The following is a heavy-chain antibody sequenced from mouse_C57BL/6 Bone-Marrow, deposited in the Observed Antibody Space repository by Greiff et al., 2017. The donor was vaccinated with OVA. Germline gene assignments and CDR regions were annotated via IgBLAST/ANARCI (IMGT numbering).Heavy chain of an antibody. CDR2: IRNKANGYTT. D-gene: IGHD1-1*01. CDR3: ARSFLLLRFYAMDY. V-gene: IGHV7-3*01. CDR1: GFTFTDYY. J-gene: IGHJ4*01. Sequence: EVKLMESGGGLVQPGGSLSLSCAASGFTFTDYYMSWVRQPPGKALEWLGFIRNKANGYTTEYSASVKGRFTISRDNSQSILYLQMNALRAEDSATYYCARSFLLLRFYAMDYWGQGTSVTVSS.